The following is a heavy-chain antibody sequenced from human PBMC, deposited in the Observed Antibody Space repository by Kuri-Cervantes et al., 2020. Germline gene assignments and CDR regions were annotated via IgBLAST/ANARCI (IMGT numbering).Heavy chain of an antibody. Sequence: SETLSLTCAVSGGSISSSSYYWGWIRQPPGKGLEWIGSIYYSGSTYYNPSLKSRVTISVDTSKNQFSLKLSSVTAADTAVYYCARSGGIVVVPAAIRAAAAGTLDYWGQGTLVTVSS. V-gene: IGHV4-39*01. D-gene: IGHD2-2*02. CDR1: GGSISSSSYY. CDR3: ARSGGIVVVPAAIRAAAAGTLDY. J-gene: IGHJ4*02. CDR2: IYYSGST.